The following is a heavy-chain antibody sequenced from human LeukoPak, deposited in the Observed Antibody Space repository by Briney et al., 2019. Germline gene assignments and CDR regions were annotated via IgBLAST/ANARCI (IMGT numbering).Heavy chain of an antibody. V-gene: IGHV1-18*01. D-gene: IGHD3-16*01. Sequence: ASVKVSCKASGYTFTSYGISWVRQAPGQGLEWMGWISAYNGNTNYAQKLQGRVTITADKSTSTAYMELSSLRSEDTAVYYCARGELGRFDPWGQGTLVTVPS. CDR1: GYTFTSYG. CDR2: ISAYNGNT. CDR3: ARGELGRFDP. J-gene: IGHJ5*02.